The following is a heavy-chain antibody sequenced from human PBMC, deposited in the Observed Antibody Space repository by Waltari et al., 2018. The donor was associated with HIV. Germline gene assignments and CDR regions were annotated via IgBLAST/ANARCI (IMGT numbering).Heavy chain of an antibody. J-gene: IGHJ4*02. CDR2: IYTSGST. D-gene: IGHD1-26*01. Sequence: QVQLQESGPGLVKPSQTLSLTCPVSGGSIRRGNYYWSWIRQPAGKGLEWIGRIYTSGSTKYNPSLKSRVTISVDTSKNQFSLRLSSVTAADTAVYYCARGRVGATSDYWGQGTLVTVSS. CDR1: GGSIRRGNYY. CDR3: ARGRVGATSDY. V-gene: IGHV4-61*02.